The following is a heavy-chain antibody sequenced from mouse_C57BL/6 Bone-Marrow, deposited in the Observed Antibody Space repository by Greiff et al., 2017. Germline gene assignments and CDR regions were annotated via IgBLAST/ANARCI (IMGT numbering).Heavy chain of an antibody. Sequence: VKLQQPGAELVRPGSPVKLSCKASGYTFTSYWMHWVKQRPIQGLEWIGNIDPSDSETHYNQKFKDKATLTVDKSSSTAYMQLSSLTSEDSAVYYCARGGGYDADYWGQGTTLTVSS. J-gene: IGHJ2*01. CDR3: ARGGGYDADY. CDR1: GYTFTSYW. D-gene: IGHD2-2*01. CDR2: IDPSDSET. V-gene: IGHV1-52*01.